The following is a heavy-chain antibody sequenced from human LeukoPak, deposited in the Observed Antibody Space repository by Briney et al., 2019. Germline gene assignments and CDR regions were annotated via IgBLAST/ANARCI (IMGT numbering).Heavy chain of an antibody. Sequence: GGSLRLSCAASRFTVSSNYMSWVRQAPGKGLEWVSVIYSGGSTYYADSVKGRFTISRDNSKNTLYLQMNSLRAEDTAVYYCARVYSRAFDYWGQGTLVTVSS. V-gene: IGHV3-66*01. J-gene: IGHJ4*02. D-gene: IGHD2-21*01. CDR2: IYSGGST. CDR3: ARVYSRAFDY. CDR1: RFTVSSNY.